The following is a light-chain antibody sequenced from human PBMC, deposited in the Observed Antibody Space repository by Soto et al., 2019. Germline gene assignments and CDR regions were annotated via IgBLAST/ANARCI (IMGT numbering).Light chain of an antibody. V-gene: IGKV3-11*01. CDR2: DAS. J-gene: IGKJ5*01. CDR3: QQRSNWPPIT. Sequence: EIVMTQSPVTLSVSPGERATLSCRASQSVSSYLAWYQKRPGQAPRLLIHDASHRAAGIPARFSGSGFGTDFTLTISSLETEDAAVYYCQQRSNWPPITFGQGTRLEIK. CDR1: QSVSSY.